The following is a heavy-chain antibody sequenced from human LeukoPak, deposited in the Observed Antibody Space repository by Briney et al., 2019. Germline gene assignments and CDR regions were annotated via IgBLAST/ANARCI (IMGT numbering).Heavy chain of an antibody. CDR3: ARGRLYYGSGSPTDFEY. D-gene: IGHD3-10*01. J-gene: IGHJ4*02. CDR1: GFTFSTYA. Sequence: GGFLRLSCAASGFTFSTYAMHWVRQAPGKGLEWVAVISYDGNDKFYADSVKGRLTISRDNSKNTLYLQMNDLRAEDTAVYYAARGRLYYGSGSPTDFEYWGQGTLVTVSS. V-gene: IGHV3-30-3*01. CDR2: ISYDGNDK.